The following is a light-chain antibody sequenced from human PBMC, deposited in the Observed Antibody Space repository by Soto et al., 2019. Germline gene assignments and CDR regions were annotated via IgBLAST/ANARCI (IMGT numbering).Light chain of an antibody. V-gene: IGLV2-14*01. Sequence: QSALTQPASVSGSPGQSITISCTGTSSDVGGYKYVSWYHQYPGKAPKLMIYEVCNRPSGVSDRFSGSKSGNTASLTISGLQAEDEGDYYCYSYTSSSTVVFGGGTKLTVL. J-gene: IGLJ2*01. CDR3: YSYTSSSTVV. CDR2: EVC. CDR1: SSDVGGYKY.